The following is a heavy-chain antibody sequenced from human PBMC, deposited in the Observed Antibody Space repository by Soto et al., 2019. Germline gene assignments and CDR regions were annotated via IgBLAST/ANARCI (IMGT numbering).Heavy chain of an antibody. CDR2: ISSSSSTI. CDR1: GFTFSSYS. V-gene: IGHV3-48*02. Sequence: GGSLRLSCAASGFTFSSYSMNWVRQAPGKGLEWVSYISSSSSTIYYADSVKGRFTISRDNAKNSLYLQMNSLTDEDTAVYYCARDSVWFGELFGGNNWFDPWGQGTLVTVSS. J-gene: IGHJ5*02. D-gene: IGHD3-10*01. CDR3: ARDSVWFGELFGGNNWFDP.